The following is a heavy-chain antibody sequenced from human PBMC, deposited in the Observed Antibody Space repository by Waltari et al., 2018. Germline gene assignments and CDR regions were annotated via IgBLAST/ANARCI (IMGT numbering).Heavy chain of an antibody. J-gene: IGHJ4*02. CDR3: SRGQTTLPRSTLEY. D-gene: IGHD1-1*01. V-gene: IGHV4-59*01. CDR2: TPYSGYT. Sequence: QVQLQESGQRLVNPSETLSLTCIVSGASIKTDYWSWVRQPPGKGLEWIGYTPYSGYTNDNPSLKSRLPISRATSKTQMSLRLRAVTAADTAVYYCSRGQTTLPRSTLEYWGQGTLVTVSA. CDR1: GASIKTDY.